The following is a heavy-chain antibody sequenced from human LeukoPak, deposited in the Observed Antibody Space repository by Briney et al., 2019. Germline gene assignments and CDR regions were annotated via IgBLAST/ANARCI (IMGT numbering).Heavy chain of an antibody. J-gene: IGHJ4*02. Sequence: NPSETLSLTCTVSGGSVSSTTYHWGWTRHPPGKGLEWIGSIYYTGNTYYSPSLRSRVTISIDTSKNQFSLKLTSVTAADTAVYFCATAEWEYFYFDSWGQGALVAVSS. V-gene: IGHV4-39*01. D-gene: IGHD1-26*01. CDR3: ATAEWEYFYFDS. CDR2: IYYTGNT. CDR1: GGSVSSTTYH.